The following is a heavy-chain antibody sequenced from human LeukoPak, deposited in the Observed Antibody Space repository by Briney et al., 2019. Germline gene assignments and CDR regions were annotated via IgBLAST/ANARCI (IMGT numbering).Heavy chain of an antibody. CDR1: GGALSGYY. CDR3: PKCSTLWSTFDN. D-gene: IGHD3-10*01. J-gene: IGHJ4*02. V-gene: IGHV4-59*08. Sequence: SETLSVTCTVSGGALSGYYWSWIRQPPGKGLEWIGYIYSSGSTNYNHSLQSRVTISVDTSKNQFSLNLTSVTAADTAVYYCPKCSTLWSTFDNWGQGTLVTVSS. CDR2: IYSSGST.